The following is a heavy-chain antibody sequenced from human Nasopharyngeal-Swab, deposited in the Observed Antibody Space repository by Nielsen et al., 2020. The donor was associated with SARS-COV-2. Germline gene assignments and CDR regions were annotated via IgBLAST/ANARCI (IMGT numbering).Heavy chain of an antibody. CDR1: GFTFSSYS. Sequence: GGSLRPSFPPSGFTFSSYSMTWVRQAPGKGLEWVSYISSSSSTIYYADSVKGRFTISRDNAKNSLYLQMNSLRAEDTAVYYCARGDWFDPWGQGTLVTVSS. CDR2: ISSSSSTI. V-gene: IGHV3-48*01. CDR3: ARGDWFDP. J-gene: IGHJ5*02.